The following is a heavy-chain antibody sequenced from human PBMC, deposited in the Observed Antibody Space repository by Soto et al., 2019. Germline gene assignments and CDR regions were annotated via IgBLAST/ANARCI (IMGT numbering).Heavy chain of an antibody. CDR2: IYWDDDK. CDR3: IQSRCGGDCLQSYASYYYYGMDV. CDR1: AFSLSTGGVG. Sequence: QITLKESGPTLVKPTQTLTLTCTFSAFSLSTGGVGVGWISQPPGKALEWLALIYWDDDKRYSPSLRGRLTITKDTSKKHVVLTMTNMDPVDTATYYCIQSRCGGDCLQSYASYYYYGMDVWGQGTTVTVSS. D-gene: IGHD2-21*02. J-gene: IGHJ6*02. V-gene: IGHV2-5*02.